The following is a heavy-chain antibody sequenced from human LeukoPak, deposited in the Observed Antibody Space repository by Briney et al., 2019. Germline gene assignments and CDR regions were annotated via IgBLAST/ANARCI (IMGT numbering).Heavy chain of an antibody. V-gene: IGHV1-69*02. CDR1: GGTFSSYT. CDR2: IIPILGIA. Sequence: SVKVSCKASGGTFSSYTISWVRQAPGQGLEWMGRIIPILGIANYAQKFQGRVTITADKSTSTAYMELSSLRSEDTAVYYCARGVVGYCSGGSCFHYFDYWGQGTLVTVSS. CDR3: ARGVVGYCSGGSCFHYFDY. J-gene: IGHJ4*02. D-gene: IGHD2-15*01.